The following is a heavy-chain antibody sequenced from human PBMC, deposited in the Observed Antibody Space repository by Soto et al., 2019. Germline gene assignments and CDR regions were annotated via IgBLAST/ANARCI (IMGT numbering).Heavy chain of an antibody. J-gene: IGHJ6*03. CDR3: ARGHGVAAAGTTKIGYYYYYYMDV. D-gene: IGHD6-13*01. Sequence: QGQLQQWGAGLLKPSETLSLTCAVYGGSFSGYYWSWIRQPPGKGLEWIGEINNSGSTNYNPSLKSRVTIAVDTSKNQFSLKLSSVTAADTAVYYCARGHGVAAAGTTKIGYYYYYYMDVWGKGTTVTVSS. V-gene: IGHV4-34*01. CDR1: GGSFSGYY. CDR2: INNSGST.